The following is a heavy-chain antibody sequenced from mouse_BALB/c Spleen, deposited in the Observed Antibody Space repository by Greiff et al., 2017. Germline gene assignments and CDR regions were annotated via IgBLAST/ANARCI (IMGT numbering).Heavy chain of an antibody. CDR3: ARPLGRGYFDV. V-gene: IGHV5-17*02. D-gene: IGHD4-1*01. Sequence: EVMLVESGGGLVQPGGSRKLSCAASGFTFSSFGMHWVRQAPEKGLEWVAYISSGSSTIYYADTVKGRFTISRDNPKNTLFLQMTSLRSEDTAMYYCARPLGRGYFDVWGAGTTVSVSS. CDR1: GFTFSSFG. J-gene: IGHJ1*01. CDR2: ISSGSSTI.